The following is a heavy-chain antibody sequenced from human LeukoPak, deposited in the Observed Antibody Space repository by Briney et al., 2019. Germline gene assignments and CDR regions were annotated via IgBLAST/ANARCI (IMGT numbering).Heavy chain of an antibody. Sequence: GGSLRLSCAASGFTFSSYAMSWVRQAPGKGLEWVSAISGSGGSTYYADSVKGRFTISRDNSKNTLYLQMNSLRAEDTAVYYCAKANHGYSYGYDGMDVWGQGTTVTVSS. CDR1: GFTFSSYA. V-gene: IGHV3-23*01. D-gene: IGHD5-18*01. J-gene: IGHJ6*02. CDR2: ISGSGGST. CDR3: AKANHGYSYGYDGMDV.